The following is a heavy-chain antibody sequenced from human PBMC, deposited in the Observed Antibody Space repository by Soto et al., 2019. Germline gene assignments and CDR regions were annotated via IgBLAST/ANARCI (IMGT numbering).Heavy chain of an antibody. Sequence: QVQLQESGPGLVKPSETLSLTCTVSGGSISGYYRNWIRQPPGKRLEWIGYIYYSGSTNYNPSLRSRVNMSVDTSKNQFSLKLSSVTAADTAVYYCARQDNSGYWGQGTLVTVSS. J-gene: IGHJ4*02. V-gene: IGHV4-59*08. D-gene: IGHD6-19*01. CDR2: IYYSGST. CDR1: GGSISGYY. CDR3: ARQDNSGY.